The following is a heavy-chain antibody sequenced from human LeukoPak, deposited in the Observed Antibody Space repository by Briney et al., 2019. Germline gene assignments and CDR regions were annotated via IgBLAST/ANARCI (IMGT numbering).Heavy chain of an antibody. D-gene: IGHD3-9*01. CDR2: ISAYNGNT. J-gene: IGHJ4*02. Sequence: ASVKVSCKASGITFSNYAISWVRQAPGQGLEWMGWISAYNGNTNYAQKLQGRVTMTTDTSTSTAYMELRSLRSDDTAVYYCARRYYDILTGYYNSIDYWGQGTLVTVSS. CDR1: GITFSNYA. CDR3: ARRYYDILTGYYNSIDY. V-gene: IGHV1-18*01.